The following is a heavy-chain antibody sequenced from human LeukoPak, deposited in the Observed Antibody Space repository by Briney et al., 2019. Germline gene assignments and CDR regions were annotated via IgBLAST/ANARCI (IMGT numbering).Heavy chain of an antibody. CDR1: GFTFSDAW. Sequence: PGGSLRLSCAAPGFTFSDAWVSWVRQAPGMGLEWVGRIKSKPDGGTTDYAAPVKGRFTISRDDSSGTLYLLMNSLKTEDTAVYYCSTSLRGSDCCLDYWGQGTLVAVSS. V-gene: IGHV3-15*01. D-gene: IGHD2-21*02. CDR3: STSLRGSDCCLDY. J-gene: IGHJ4*01. CDR2: IKSKPDGGTT.